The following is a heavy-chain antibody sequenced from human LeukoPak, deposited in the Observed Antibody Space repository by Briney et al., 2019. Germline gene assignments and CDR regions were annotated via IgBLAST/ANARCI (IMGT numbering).Heavy chain of an antibody. CDR3: ASGEREYSYGSSFYYYYGMDV. D-gene: IGHD5-18*01. CDR1: GGSISSGSYY. V-gene: IGHV4-61*02. Sequence: SQTLSLTCTVSGGSISSGSYYWSWIRQPAGKGLEWIGRIYTSGSTNYNPSLKSRVTISVDTSKNQFSLKLSSVTAADTAVYYCASGEREYSYGSSFYYYYGMDVWGQGTTVTVSS. CDR2: IYTSGST. J-gene: IGHJ6*02.